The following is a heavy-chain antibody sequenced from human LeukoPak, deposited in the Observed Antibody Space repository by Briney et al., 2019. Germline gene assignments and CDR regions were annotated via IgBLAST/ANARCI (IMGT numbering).Heavy chain of an antibody. D-gene: IGHD3-3*01. Sequence: GGSLRLSCAASAPTFRNAFINWVRQARGKGLEWVGRIESKADGGTTDYAAPLKGRITISRDDSENTLYLDMNNVKVEDTGVYYCTTSPGITVFGGVTDYWGQGALVIVSS. V-gene: IGHV3-15*04. CDR1: APTFRNAF. CDR3: TTSPGITVFGGVTDY. J-gene: IGHJ4*02. CDR2: IESKADGGTT.